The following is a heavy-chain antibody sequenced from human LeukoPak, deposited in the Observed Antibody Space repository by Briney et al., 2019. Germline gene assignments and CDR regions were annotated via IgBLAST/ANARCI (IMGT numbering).Heavy chain of an antibody. J-gene: IGHJ6*03. CDR1: GGSISSYY. CDR3: ARAHCSSTSCYYYCMDV. CDR2: IYTSGST. Sequence: SETLSLTCTVSGGSISSYYWSWIRQPAGKGLEWIGRIYTSGSTNYNPSLKSRVTMSVDTSKNQFSLKLSSVTAADTAVYYCARAHCSSTSCYYYCMDVWGKGTTVTVSS. D-gene: IGHD2-2*01. V-gene: IGHV4-4*07.